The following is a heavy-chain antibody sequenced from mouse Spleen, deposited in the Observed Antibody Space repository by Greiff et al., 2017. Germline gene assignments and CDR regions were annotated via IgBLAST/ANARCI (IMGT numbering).Heavy chain of an antibody. CDR3: TRIVATGYYAMDY. CDR1: GYTFTDYE. CDR2: IDPETGGT. Sequence: QVHVKQSGAELVRPGASVTLSCKASGYTFTDYEMHWVKQTPVHGLEWIGAIDPETGGTAYNQKFKGKAILTADKSSSTAYMELRSLTSEDSAVYYCTRIVATGYYAMDYWGQGTSVTVSS. J-gene: IGHJ4*01. D-gene: IGHD1-1*01. V-gene: IGHV1-15*01.